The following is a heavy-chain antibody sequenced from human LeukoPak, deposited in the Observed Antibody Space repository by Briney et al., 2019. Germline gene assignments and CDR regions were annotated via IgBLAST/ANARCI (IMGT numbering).Heavy chain of an antibody. CDR1: GGSIRSYY. CDR3: ARGSGIYYPPDY. J-gene: IGHJ4*02. Sequence: SETLSLTCTVSGGSIRSYYWSWIRQPPGKGLEWIGYIFYSGSTNYNPSLKSRVTISVDTSKNQFSLKLRSVTAADTAVYYCARGSGIYYPPDYWGQGTLVTVSS. D-gene: IGHD1-26*01. V-gene: IGHV4-59*01. CDR2: IFYSGST.